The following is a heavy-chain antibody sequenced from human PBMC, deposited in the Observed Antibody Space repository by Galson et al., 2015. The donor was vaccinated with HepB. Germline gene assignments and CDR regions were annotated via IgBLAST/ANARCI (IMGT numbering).Heavy chain of an antibody. J-gene: IGHJ4*02. Sequence: SLRLSCAASGFTFSSYRMSWVRQAPGKGLEWVANIKQDGSEKYYVDSVKGRFTISRDNAKNSLYLQMNSLRAEDTAVYYCARAAGRDGYNWDFGYWGQGTLVTVSS. CDR2: IKQDGSEK. CDR1: GFTFSSYR. D-gene: IGHD5-24*01. CDR3: ARAAGRDGYNWDFGY. V-gene: IGHV3-7*01.